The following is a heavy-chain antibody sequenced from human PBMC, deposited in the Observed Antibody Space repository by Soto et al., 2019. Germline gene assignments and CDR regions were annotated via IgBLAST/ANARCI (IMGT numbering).Heavy chain of an antibody. CDR3: ARHGVLYYYDSSGYYYYLPSRYYYYGMDV. CDR1: GYSFTSYW. J-gene: IGHJ6*02. V-gene: IGHV5-10-1*01. D-gene: IGHD3-22*01. CDR2: IDPSDSYT. Sequence: GESLKISCKGSGYSFTSYWISWVRQMPGKGLEWMGRIDPSDSYTNYSPSFQGHITIAADKSISTAYLQWSSLKASDTAMYYCARHGVLYYYDSSGYYYYLPSRYYYYGMDVWGQGTTVTVSS.